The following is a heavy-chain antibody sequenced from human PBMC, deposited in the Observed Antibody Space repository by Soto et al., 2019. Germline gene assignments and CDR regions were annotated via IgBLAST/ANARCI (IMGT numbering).Heavy chain of an antibody. CDR1: GYTFTSYG. CDR2: ISAYNGNT. J-gene: IGHJ5*02. CDR3: ARNAGYSSTDTGFDP. Sequence: QVQLVQSGAEVKKPGASVKVSCKASGYTFTSYGISWVRQSPGQGLEWMGWISAYNGNTNNAQKFQGRVAVTTDTSTSTAYIELMNLRSDDTAVYYCARNAGYSSTDTGFDPWGQGTLVTVSS. D-gene: IGHD6-13*01. V-gene: IGHV1-18*01.